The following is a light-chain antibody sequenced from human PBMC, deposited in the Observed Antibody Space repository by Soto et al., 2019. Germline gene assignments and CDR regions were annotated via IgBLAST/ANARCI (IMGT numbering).Light chain of an antibody. CDR1: QSISIW. V-gene: IGKV1-5*03. J-gene: IGKJ1*01. CDR2: KAS. CDR3: QQYNDYSWT. Sequence: DIQMTQSPSTLSASVGDRVAITCRASQSISIWLAWYQQKPGKAPKLLFYKASSLESGVPSRFSGSGSGTEFTLTISSLQPDDFATYYCQQYNDYSWTFGQGTKVEIK.